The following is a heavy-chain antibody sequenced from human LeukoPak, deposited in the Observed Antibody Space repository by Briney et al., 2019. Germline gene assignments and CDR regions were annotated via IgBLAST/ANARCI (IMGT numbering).Heavy chain of an antibody. Sequence: GGSLRLSCAASGFTFSSYGMSWVRQAPGKGLEWVSAISGSGGSTYYADSVKGRFTISRDNSKNTLYLQMNSLRAEDTAAYYCAKPVRGYFGMNNPQDYWGQGTLVTVSS. J-gene: IGHJ4*02. V-gene: IGHV3-23*01. CDR1: GFTFSSYG. D-gene: IGHD3-9*01. CDR3: AKPVRGYFGMNNPQDY. CDR2: ISGSGGST.